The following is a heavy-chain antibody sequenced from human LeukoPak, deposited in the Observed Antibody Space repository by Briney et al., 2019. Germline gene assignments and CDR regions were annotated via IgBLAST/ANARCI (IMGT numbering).Heavy chain of an antibody. CDR2: MNPNSGNT. Sequence: GASVKVSCKASGYTFTSYDINWVRQATGQGLEWMGWMNPNSGNTGYAQKFQGRVTMTRNTSISTAYMELSSLRSEDTAVYYCARAHDGYYDSSGYSGRRDYWGQGTLVTVSS. J-gene: IGHJ4*02. CDR1: GYTFTSYD. D-gene: IGHD3-22*01. V-gene: IGHV1-8*01. CDR3: ARAHDGYYDSSGYSGRRDY.